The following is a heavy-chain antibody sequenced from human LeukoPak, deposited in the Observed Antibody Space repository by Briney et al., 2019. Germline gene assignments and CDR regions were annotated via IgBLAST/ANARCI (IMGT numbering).Heavy chain of an antibody. CDR3: ARGPQPIVGYYGSGSYYRP. CDR1: GYTFTSYD. V-gene: IGHV1-8*03. CDR2: MNPNSGNT. D-gene: IGHD3-10*01. J-gene: IGHJ4*02. Sequence: ASVKVSCKASGYTFTSYDINWVRQATGQGLEWMGWMNPNSGNTGYAQKFQGRVTITRNTSISTAYMELSSLRSEDTAVYYCARGPQPIVGYYGSGSYYRPWGQGTLVTVSS.